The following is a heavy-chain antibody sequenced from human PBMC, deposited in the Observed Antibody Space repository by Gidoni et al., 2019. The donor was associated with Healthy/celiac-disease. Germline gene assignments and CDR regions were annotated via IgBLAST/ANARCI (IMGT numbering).Heavy chain of an antibody. CDR2: IYYSGST. V-gene: IGHV4-59*01. Sequence: QVQLQESGPGLVKPSETLSLTCTVSGGSISSYYWSWIRQPPGKGLEWIGYIYYSGSTNYNPSLKSRVTISVDTSKNQFSLKLSSVTAADTAVYYCARDSGYYYNYYYGMDVWGQGTTVTVSS. J-gene: IGHJ6*02. D-gene: IGHD3-22*01. CDR3: ARDSGYYYNYYYGMDV. CDR1: GGSISSYY.